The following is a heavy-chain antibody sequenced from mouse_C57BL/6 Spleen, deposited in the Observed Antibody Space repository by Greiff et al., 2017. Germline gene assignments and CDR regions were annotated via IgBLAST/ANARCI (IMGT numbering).Heavy chain of an antibody. J-gene: IGHJ2*01. CDR2: IYPGGGYT. CDR1: GYTFTNYW. V-gene: IGHV1-63*01. Sequence: QVQLKESGAELVRPGTSVKMSCKASGYTFTNYWIGWAKQRPGHGLEWIGDIYPGGGYTNYNEKFKGKATLTADKSSSTAYMQFSSLTSEDSAIYYCARRGSTRGTTGYVDYWGQGTTLTVSA. CDR3: ARRGSTRGTTGYVDY. D-gene: IGHD2-2*01.